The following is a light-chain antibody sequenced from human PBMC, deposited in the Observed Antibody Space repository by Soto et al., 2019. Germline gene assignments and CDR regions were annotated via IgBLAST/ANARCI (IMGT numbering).Light chain of an antibody. CDR2: GAS. V-gene: IGKV3-15*01. CDR3: QQYYSFPPT. CDR1: QSVRSN. J-gene: IGKJ1*01. Sequence: ETVMTQSPATLPVSPGERATLSCRASQSVRSNLAWYQQKPGQAPRLLIYGASTRATGVPARFSGSGSGTEFTLTINSLQSEDFALYYCQQYYSFPPTFGQGTKVEIK.